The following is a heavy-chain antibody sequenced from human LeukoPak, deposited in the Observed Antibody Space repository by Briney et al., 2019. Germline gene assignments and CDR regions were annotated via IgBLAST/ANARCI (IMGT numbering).Heavy chain of an antibody. V-gene: IGHV3-30*02. CDR1: GFTFSSYG. D-gene: IGHD6-19*01. CDR3: ARDWSSSGWTFADFDY. Sequence: GGSLRLSCAASGFTFSSYGVHWVRQAPGKGLERVAFIRYDGSNKYYADSVKGRFTISRDNSKNTLYLQMNSLRAEDTALYYCARDWSSSGWTFADFDYWGQGTLVTVSS. J-gene: IGHJ4*02. CDR2: IRYDGSNK.